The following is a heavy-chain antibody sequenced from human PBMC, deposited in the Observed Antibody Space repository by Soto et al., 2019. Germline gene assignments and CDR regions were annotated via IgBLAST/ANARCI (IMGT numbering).Heavy chain of an antibody. Sequence: QVQLVQSGAEVKKPGASVKVSCKASGYTFTSYDINWVRQATGQGLEWMGWMNPNSGNTGYAQKFQGRVTMTRNTSISTAYMELSRLRSEDTAVYYCARGRPRITMVRGVIKDYWGQGPLVTVSS. CDR1: GYTFTSYD. D-gene: IGHD3-10*01. CDR3: ARGRPRITMVRGVIKDY. J-gene: IGHJ4*02. CDR2: MNPNSGNT. V-gene: IGHV1-8*01.